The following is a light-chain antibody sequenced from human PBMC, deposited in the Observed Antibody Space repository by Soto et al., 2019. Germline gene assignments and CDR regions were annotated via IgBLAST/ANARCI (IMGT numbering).Light chain of an antibody. V-gene: IGKV3-11*01. CDR2: DAS. Sequence: EIVLTQSPATLSLSPGEGATLSCRASQSVSSYLAWYQQKPGQAPRLLIYDASNRATGIPARFSGSGSGTDFTLAISSLEAEDFAVYYCQQRSYWLTFGGGTKVEI. CDR3: QQRSYWLT. CDR1: QSVSSY. J-gene: IGKJ4*01.